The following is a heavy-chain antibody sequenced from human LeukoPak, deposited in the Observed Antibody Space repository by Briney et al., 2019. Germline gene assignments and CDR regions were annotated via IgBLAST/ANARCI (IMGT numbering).Heavy chain of an antibody. CDR2: IKPDSGAI. J-gene: IGHJ4*02. CDR3: ASVTYTSFDDFDH. V-gene: IGHV1-2*02. Sequence: ASVKVSCKASGYTFTAYFIHWVRQAPGQGLEWMGWIKPDSGAINYAQKFQGRVTMTRDTSISTAYMELRSLRSDDTAVYYCASVTYTSFDDFDHWGQGTLVTVSS. D-gene: IGHD2-2*01. CDR1: GYTFTAYF.